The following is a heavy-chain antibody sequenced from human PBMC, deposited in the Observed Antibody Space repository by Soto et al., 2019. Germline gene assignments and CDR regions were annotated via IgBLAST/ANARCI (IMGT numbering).Heavy chain of an antibody. J-gene: IGHJ2*01. Sequence: EVQLLESGGGLVQPGGSLRLCCAASGFTFSSYAMSWVRQAPGKGLEWVSAISGSGGSTYYADSVKGRFTISRDNSKNTLYLQMNSLRAEDTAVYYCAKDGGPDYVGNSAGGYFDLWGRGTLVTVSS. CDR3: AKDGGPDYVGNSAGGYFDL. V-gene: IGHV3-23*01. CDR2: ISGSGGST. D-gene: IGHD4-17*01. CDR1: GFTFSSYA.